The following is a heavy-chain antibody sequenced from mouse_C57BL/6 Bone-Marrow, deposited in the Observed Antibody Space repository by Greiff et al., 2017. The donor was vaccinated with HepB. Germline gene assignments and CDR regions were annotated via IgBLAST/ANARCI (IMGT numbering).Heavy chain of an antibody. D-gene: IGHD2-2*01. CDR1: GISITTGNYG. J-gene: IGHJ4*01. CDR3: ARKGYDYAMDY. Sequence: EVQLQESGPGLVKPSQTVFLTCTVTGISITTGNYGWSWIRQFPGNKLEWIGYIYYSGTITYNPSLTSRTTITRDTPKNQFFLEMNSLTAEDTATYYCARKGYDYAMDYWGQGTSVTVSS. CDR2: IYYSGTI. V-gene: IGHV3-5*01.